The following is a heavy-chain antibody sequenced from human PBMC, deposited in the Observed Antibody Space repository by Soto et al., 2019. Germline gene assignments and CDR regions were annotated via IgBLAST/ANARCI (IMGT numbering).Heavy chain of an antibody. CDR3: ARSGRNAYYNMDV. J-gene: IGHJ6*02. CDR2: IYPGDSDT. Sequence: DSLTISCKGSGYSFPTFWIGLVRQMTGKGLEWMGVIYPGDSDTRYSPSFQGQVTMSADRSISTAYLQWTSLKASDTAIYYCARSGRNAYYNMDVWGQGTTVTVSS. V-gene: IGHV5-51*01. CDR1: GYSFPTFW. D-gene: IGHD3-16*01.